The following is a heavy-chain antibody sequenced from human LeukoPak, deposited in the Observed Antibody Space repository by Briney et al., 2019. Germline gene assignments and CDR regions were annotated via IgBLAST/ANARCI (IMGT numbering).Heavy chain of an antibody. J-gene: IGHJ4*02. CDR1: GGSISSGYY. CDR2: IYHSGST. D-gene: IGHD5-24*01. CDR3: ARLGGDGYNRDFDY. Sequence: SRTLSLTCTVSGGSISSGYYWGWIRQPPGKGLEWIGSIYHSGSTYYNPSLKSRVTISVDTSKNQFSLKLSSVTAADTAVYYCARLGGDGYNRDFDYWGQGTLVTVSS. V-gene: IGHV4-38-2*02.